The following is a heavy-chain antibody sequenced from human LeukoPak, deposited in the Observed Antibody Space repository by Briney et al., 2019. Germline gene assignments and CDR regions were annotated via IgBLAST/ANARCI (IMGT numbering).Heavy chain of an antibody. CDR2: IYYSGST. J-gene: IGHJ4*02. CDR3: ARSSGWLPDY. Sequence: SETLSLTCTVPGGPISSYYWSWVRQPPGKGPEWIGNIYYSGSTNYNPSLRSRVTMSVDTSKNQFSLKLSSVTAADTAVYYCARSSGWLPDYWGQGTLVTVSS. V-gene: IGHV4-59*01. CDR1: GGPISSYY. D-gene: IGHD6-19*01.